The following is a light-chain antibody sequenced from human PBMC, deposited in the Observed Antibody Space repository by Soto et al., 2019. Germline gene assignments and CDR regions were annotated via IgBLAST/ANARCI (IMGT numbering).Light chain of an antibody. CDR2: VAS. Sequence: DIQMTQSPSSLSASVGDRVTITCRASQSVGTYVSWYQQKEGKAPKLLINVASTLQSGVASTFSGNGSGTDFTLAISSLQPEDFATYYCQQSASTPQTFGGGTRVEIK. V-gene: IGKV1-39*01. CDR1: QSVGTY. CDR3: QQSASTPQT. J-gene: IGKJ4*01.